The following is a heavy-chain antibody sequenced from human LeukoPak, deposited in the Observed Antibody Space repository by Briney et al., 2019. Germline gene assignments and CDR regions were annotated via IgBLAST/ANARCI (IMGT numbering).Heavy chain of an antibody. CDR3: ARVGYGSTFYFDD. V-gene: IGHV3-21*01. CDR1: GFTFSSYS. Sequence: GGSLRLSCAASGFTFSSYSMNWVRQAPGKGLEWVSSISSSSSYIYYADSVKGRFTISRDNAKNSLYLQMNSLRAEDTAVYYCARVGYGSTFYFDDFGQGTLVTVSS. J-gene: IGHJ4*02. D-gene: IGHD3-10*01. CDR2: ISSSSSYI.